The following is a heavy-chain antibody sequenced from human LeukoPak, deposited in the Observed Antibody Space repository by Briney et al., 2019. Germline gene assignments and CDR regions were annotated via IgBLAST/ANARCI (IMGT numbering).Heavy chain of an antibody. CDR3: ARANSSSW. Sequence: GGSLRLSCAASGFTFSSYAMSWVRQAPGKGLEWVSVVRDNGGTTDYADSVKGRFTIFRDNSKNTLYLQMNSLRAEDTAVYYCARANSSSWWGQGTLVTVSS. CDR2: VRDNGGTT. J-gene: IGHJ4*02. CDR1: GFTFSSYA. V-gene: IGHV3-23*01. D-gene: IGHD6-13*01.